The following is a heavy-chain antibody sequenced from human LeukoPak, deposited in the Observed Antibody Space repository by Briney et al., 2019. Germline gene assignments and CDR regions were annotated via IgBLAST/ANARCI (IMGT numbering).Heavy chain of an antibody. CDR2: ISGSGGST. CDR1: GFTFSSYA. D-gene: IGHD3-10*01. CDR3: AKTSNYGSGSYRIGYYFDY. Sequence: PGGSLRLSCAASGFTFSSYAMSWVRQAPGKGLEWVSAISGSGGSTYYADSVKGRFTISRDNSKNTLYLQMNSLRAADTAVYYCAKTSNYGSGSYRIGYYFDYWGQGTLVTVSS. V-gene: IGHV3-23*01. J-gene: IGHJ4*02.